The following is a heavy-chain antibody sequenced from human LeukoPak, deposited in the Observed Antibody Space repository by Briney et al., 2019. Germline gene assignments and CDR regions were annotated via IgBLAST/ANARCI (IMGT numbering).Heavy chain of an antibody. CDR3: ARSYQLLTY. Sequence: GGSLRLSCTASEFAFGNFYMSWIRQAPGKGLEWVAYIDGRSTAILYADSVRGRFTISRDNAKNSLYLQMNSLRAEDTAVYYCARSYQLLTYWGQGTLVTVSS. V-gene: IGHV3-11*04. D-gene: IGHD2-2*01. CDR1: EFAFGNFY. CDR2: IDGRSTAI. J-gene: IGHJ4*02.